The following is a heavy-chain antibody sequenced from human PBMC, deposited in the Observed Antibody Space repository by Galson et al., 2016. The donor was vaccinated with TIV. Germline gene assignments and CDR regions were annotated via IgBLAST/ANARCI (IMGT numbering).Heavy chain of an antibody. J-gene: IGHJ4*02. CDR3: ARGRYLRTHYYGSGRDFDY. V-gene: IGHV4-34*01. CDR1: GGSFSNYY. CDR2: INDSGST. D-gene: IGHD3-10*01. Sequence: ETLSLTCAVYGGSFSNYYWTWIRHSPGKGLEWIGEINDSGSTKYNPSLKSRVSISVDTSRNQFSLRLTSVNAADTAVYYCARGRYLRTHYYGSGRDFDYWAQGTLVTVSS.